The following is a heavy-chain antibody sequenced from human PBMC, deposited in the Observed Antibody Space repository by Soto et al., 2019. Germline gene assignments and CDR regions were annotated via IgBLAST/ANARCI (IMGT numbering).Heavy chain of an antibody. J-gene: IGHJ4*02. CDR2: VSGSDGGT. D-gene: IGHD3-22*01. V-gene: IGHV3-23*01. Sequence: VQLLQSGGGLVQPGGSLRLSCAASGFTFSSYAMSWVRQAPGKGLEWVSVVSGSDGGTYYADSVEGRFTISRDNSQNTLYLQMDSLRAEDTAIYYCAKDLFRFDSSGNYAAVCYFDYWGQGTLVTVSS. CDR1: GFTFSSYA. CDR3: AKDLFRFDSSGNYAAVCYFDY.